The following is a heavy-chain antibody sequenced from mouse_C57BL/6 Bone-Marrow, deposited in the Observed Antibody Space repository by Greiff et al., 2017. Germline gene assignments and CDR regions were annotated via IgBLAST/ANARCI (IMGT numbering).Heavy chain of an antibody. D-gene: IGHD2-3*01. V-gene: IGHV5-6*01. Sequence: EVMLVESGGDLVKPGGSLKLSCAASGFTFSSYGMSWVRQTPDKRLEWVATISSGGSYTYYPDSVKGRFTISRDNAKNPLYLQMSSLKSEDTAMYYCARHHDGRYFDVWGTGTTVTVSS. J-gene: IGHJ1*03. CDR2: ISSGGSYT. CDR3: ARHHDGRYFDV. CDR1: GFTFSSYG.